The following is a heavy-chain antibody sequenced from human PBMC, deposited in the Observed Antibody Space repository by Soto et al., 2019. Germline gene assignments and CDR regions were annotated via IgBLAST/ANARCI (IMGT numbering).Heavy chain of an antibody. CDR1: GGTFSSDA. J-gene: IGHJ3*02. V-gene: IGHV1-69*01. CDR3: ARPGIAAHPFRPHAFDI. Sequence: SVNVSFKASGGTFSSDAISWVRQAPGQGREWMGGIIPIFGTANYAQKFQGRVTITAEESTSTAYMELSSLRSEDTAVYYCARPGIAAHPFRPHAFDIWGQGTMVTVSS. CDR2: IIPIFGTA. D-gene: IGHD6-6*01.